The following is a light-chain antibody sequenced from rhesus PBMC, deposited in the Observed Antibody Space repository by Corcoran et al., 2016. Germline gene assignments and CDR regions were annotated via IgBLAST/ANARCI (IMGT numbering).Light chain of an antibody. CDR1: QGINHY. V-gene: IGKV1-66*01. Sequence: SASVGDRVTITCRASQGINHYLSWYQQKPGKAPKPLISNASTLEEGVPSRFSGSGSGTDYILTISSLQPEDIATYYYQQYNDSPPTFGGWTKVEIK. CDR2: NAS. J-gene: IGKJ4*01. CDR3: QQYNDSPPT.